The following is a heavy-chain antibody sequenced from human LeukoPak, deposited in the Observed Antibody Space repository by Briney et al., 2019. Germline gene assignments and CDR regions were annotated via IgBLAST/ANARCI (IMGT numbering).Heavy chain of an antibody. Sequence: SETLSLTCAVYGGSFSGYYWSWVRQPPGKGLEWIGEINHSGSTNYNPSLKGRVTISVDTSKNQFSLKLSSVTAADTAVYYCASARTAVGYDYVWGSYRMYNWFDPWGQGTLVTVSS. CDR1: GGSFSGYY. CDR2: INHSGST. D-gene: IGHD3-16*02. CDR3: ASARTAVGYDYVWGSYRMYNWFDP. J-gene: IGHJ5*02. V-gene: IGHV4-34*01.